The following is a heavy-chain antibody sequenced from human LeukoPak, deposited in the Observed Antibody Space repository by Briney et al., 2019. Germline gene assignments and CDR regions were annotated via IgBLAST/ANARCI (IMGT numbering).Heavy chain of an antibody. CDR1: GFTFSDYY. J-gene: IGHJ4*02. D-gene: IGHD2-15*01. Sequence: EGSLRLSCAASGFTFSDYYMSWIRQAPGKGLEWVSYISSSGSTIYYADSVKGRFTISRDNAKNSLYLQMNSLRAEDTAVYYCAVETYCSGGSCYGWGQGTLVTVSS. V-gene: IGHV3-11*04. CDR2: ISSSGSTI. CDR3: AVETYCSGGSCYG.